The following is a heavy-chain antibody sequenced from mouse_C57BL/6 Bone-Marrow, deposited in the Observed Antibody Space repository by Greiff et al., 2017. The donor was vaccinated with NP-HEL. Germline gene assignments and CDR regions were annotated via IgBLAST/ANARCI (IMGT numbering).Heavy chain of an antibody. Sequence: EVKLQESGPGLVKPSQSLSLTCSVTGYSITSGYYWNWIRQFPGNKLEWMGYISYDGSNNYNPSLKNRISITRDTSKNQFFLKLNSVTTEDTATYYCARDRFITTVVATYWYFDVWGTGTTVTVSS. J-gene: IGHJ1*03. V-gene: IGHV3-6*01. D-gene: IGHD1-1*01. CDR2: ISYDGSN. CDR1: GYSITSGYY. CDR3: ARDRFITTVVATYWYFDV.